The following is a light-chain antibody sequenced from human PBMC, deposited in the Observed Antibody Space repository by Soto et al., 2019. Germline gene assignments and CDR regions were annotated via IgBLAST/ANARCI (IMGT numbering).Light chain of an antibody. CDR2: GAS. CDR1: QSVSSSC. CDR3: QQYGSSPPWT. V-gene: IGKV3-20*01. J-gene: IGKJ1*01. Sequence: EIVMTQSPATLSVSPGERATLSCRASQSVSSSCLAWYQQKPGQAPRLLIYGASSRATGIPDRFSGSGSGTDFTLTISRLEPEDFAVYYCQQYGSSPPWTFGQGTKVDIK.